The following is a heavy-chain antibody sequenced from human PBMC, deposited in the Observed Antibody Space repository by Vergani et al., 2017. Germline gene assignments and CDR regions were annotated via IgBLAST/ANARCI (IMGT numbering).Heavy chain of an antibody. CDR3: ARDLRLLYNRFDP. CDR2: TWYDGNNT. CDR1: GFTFNQYG. Sequence: QVQLVESGGGVVQPGRSLRLSCAASGFTFNQYGMHWVRQAPGKGLECVAVTWYDGNNTQYADSVKGRFTISRDNSKSTMYLQMNSLRDEDTGVYYCARDLRLLYNRFDPWGQGTLVTVSS. D-gene: IGHD1-14*01. V-gene: IGHV3-33*01. J-gene: IGHJ5*02.